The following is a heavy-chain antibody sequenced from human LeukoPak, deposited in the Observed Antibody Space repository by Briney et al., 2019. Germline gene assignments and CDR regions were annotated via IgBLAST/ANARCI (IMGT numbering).Heavy chain of an antibody. CDR1: GYTFTSYA. J-gene: IGHJ4*02. Sequence: ASVKVSCKASGYTFTSYAMHWVRQAPGQRLEWMGWINAGNGNTKYSQKFQGRVTITRDTSASTAYMELSSLRSEDTAVYYCARDSGLGSYSGYWGLGTLVTVSS. V-gene: IGHV1-3*01. CDR3: ARDSGLGSYSGY. D-gene: IGHD3-10*01. CDR2: INAGNGNT.